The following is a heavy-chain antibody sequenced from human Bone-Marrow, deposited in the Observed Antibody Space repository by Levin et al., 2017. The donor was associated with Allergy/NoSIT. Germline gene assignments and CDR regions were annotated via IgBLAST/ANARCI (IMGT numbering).Heavy chain of an antibody. CDR3: ARFPAKRVGTTFWFDP. V-gene: IGHV1-8*01. CDR2: INPKSGYT. D-gene: IGHD1-26*01. Sequence: QGLECMGWINPKSGYTGYAQKFQDRLTLTSNTSIDKVYMELRSLTSEDTAVSYCARFPAKRVGTTFWFDPWGQGTPVTVSS. J-gene: IGHJ5*02.